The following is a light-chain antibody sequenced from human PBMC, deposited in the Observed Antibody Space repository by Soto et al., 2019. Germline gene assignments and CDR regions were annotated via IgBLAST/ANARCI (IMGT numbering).Light chain of an antibody. CDR3: IQGTHWRALT. CDR1: QSLVYSDGNTY. J-gene: IGKJ4*01. CDR2: KVS. V-gene: IGKV2-30*01. Sequence: DVVMTQSPLSLPVTLGQPASTSCRSSQSLVYSDGNTYLNWFQHRPGQSPRRLIYKVSNRDSGVPDRFSGSGSGTDFTLKISRVEAEDVGLYYCIQGTHWRALTFGGGTKVEIK.